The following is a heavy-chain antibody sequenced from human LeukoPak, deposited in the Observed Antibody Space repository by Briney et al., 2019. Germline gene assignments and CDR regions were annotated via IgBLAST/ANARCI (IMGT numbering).Heavy chain of an antibody. CDR3: ARLILGLGGSTTAKDV. J-gene: IGHJ6*04. V-gene: IGHV4-4*09. CDR1: GGSISSYY. Sequence: SETLSLTCTVSGGSISSYYWSWIRQPPGKGLEWIGYIYTSGSTNYNPSLKSRVTISVDTSKNQFSLKLSSVTAADTAVYYCARLILGLGGSTTAKDVWGKGTTVTVSS. D-gene: IGHD1-26*01. CDR2: IYTSGST.